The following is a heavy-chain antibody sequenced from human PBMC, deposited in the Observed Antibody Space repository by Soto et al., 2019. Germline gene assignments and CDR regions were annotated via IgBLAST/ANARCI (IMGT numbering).Heavy chain of an antibody. CDR3: ARGSPPSANYYDNFPFDY. CDR1: GGSISSYY. Sequence: PSETLSLTCTVSGGSISSYYWSWIRQPPGKGLEWIGYIYYSGSTNYNPSLKSRVTISVDTSKNQFSLKLSSVTAADTAVYYCARGSPPSANYYDNFPFDYWGQGTLVTVSS. D-gene: IGHD3-22*01. J-gene: IGHJ4*02. CDR2: IYYSGST. V-gene: IGHV4-59*01.